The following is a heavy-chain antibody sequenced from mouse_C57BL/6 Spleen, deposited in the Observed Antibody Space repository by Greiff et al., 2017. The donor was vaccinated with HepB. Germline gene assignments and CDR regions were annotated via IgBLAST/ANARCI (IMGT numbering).Heavy chain of an antibody. J-gene: IGHJ1*03. D-gene: IGHD1-1*01. CDR1: GYTFTDYY. V-gene: IGHV1-26*01. CDR3: ASLLRYPSGYFDV. CDR2: INPNNGGT. Sequence: EVQLQQSGPELVKPGASVKISCKASGYTFTDYYMNWVKQSHGKSLEWIGDINPNNGGTSYNQKFKGKATLTVDKSSSTAYMELRSLTSEDSAVYYCASLLRYPSGYFDVWGTGTTVTVSS.